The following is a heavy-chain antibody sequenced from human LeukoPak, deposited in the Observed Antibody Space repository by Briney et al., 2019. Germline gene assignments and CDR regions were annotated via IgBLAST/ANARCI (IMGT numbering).Heavy chain of an antibody. CDR1: GFTFNYAW. D-gene: IGHD1-7*01. Sequence: PGGSLRLSCAASGFTFNYAWMIWVRQVPGKGLEWVGQTVSEIDGGTTDYAAPVKGRFTISRDDSKSTLYLQMNSLKIEDTAVYYCTTDEGWNYARKDVWGQGATVIVSS. J-gene: IGHJ6*02. CDR3: TTDEGWNYARKDV. V-gene: IGHV3-15*04. CDR2: TVSEIDGGTT.